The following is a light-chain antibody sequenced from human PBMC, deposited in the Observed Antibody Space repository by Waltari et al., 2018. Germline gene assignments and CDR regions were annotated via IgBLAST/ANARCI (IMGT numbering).Light chain of an antibody. J-gene: IGKJ2*01. Sequence: ELVMTQSPSPLSVSPGERATLSCRASPSVSSNLAWYQQKPGQAPRLLIFGPATSATGIPARFSGSVSGTEFTLTISSLQSEDFAIYYCQQYNNWPYTFGQGTKLEIK. CDR2: GPA. CDR3: QQYNNWPYT. CDR1: PSVSSN. V-gene: IGKV3-15*01.